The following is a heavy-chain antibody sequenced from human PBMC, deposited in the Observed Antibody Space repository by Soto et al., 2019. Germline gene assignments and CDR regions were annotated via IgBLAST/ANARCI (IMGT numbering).Heavy chain of an antibody. CDR1: GYRFTSNW. J-gene: IGHJ5*02. CDR2: IYPGDSDT. CDR3: ARVGIAAANTGWFDP. Sequence: GETLKISCKGSGYRFTSNWIGWVRQMPGKGLELMGIIYPGDSDTRYSPSFQGQITISADKSITTAYLQWSSLKASDTAMYYCARVGIAAANTGWFDPWGEGTLVTVSS. D-gene: IGHD6-13*01. V-gene: IGHV5-51*01.